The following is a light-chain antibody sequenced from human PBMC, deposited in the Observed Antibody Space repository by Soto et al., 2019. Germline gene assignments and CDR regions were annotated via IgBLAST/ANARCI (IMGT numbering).Light chain of an antibody. V-gene: IGLV2-18*01. J-gene: IGLJ1*01. Sequence: QSVLTHPPSVSGSPGQSVTISCTGTSTDFVSYNRVSWYQQPPGTAPKLIIHEASNRPSGVPDRFSGSKSGNTASLTISGLQAADEADYYCRLYTSENTYVFGPGTKVTVL. CDR2: EAS. CDR1: STDFVSYNR. CDR3: RLYTSENTYV.